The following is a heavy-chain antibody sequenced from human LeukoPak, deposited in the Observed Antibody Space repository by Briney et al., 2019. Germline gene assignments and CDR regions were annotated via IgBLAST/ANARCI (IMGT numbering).Heavy chain of an antibody. J-gene: IGHJ4*02. CDR2: VSYDGSNK. CDR3: AKDRMVIYYFDY. CDR1: GFTFTSYA. V-gene: IGHV3-30-3*01. Sequence: GGSLRLSCAASGFTFTSYAVQLVRQAPGKGLELVAVVSYDGSNKYYADSVKGRFTISRDNSKNTLYLQMNSLRAEDTAVYYCAKDRMVIYYFDYWGQGTLVTVSS. D-gene: IGHD2-21*01.